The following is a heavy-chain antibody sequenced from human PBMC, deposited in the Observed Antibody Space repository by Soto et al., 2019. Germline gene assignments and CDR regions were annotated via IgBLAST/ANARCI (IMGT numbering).Heavy chain of an antibody. V-gene: IGHV1-18*01. CDR3: ARDWCGIDY. CDR2: INPYNGNT. CDR1: GYTFTSYG. Sequence: QVQLVQSGAEVKKPGASVKVSCKASGYTFTSYGISWVRQAPGQGLEWMGWINPYNGNTNYAQKLQGRVTMTTDKTTNTAYMEQRGLRSDYTAVYYCARDWCGIDYWGQGTLVTVSS. J-gene: IGHJ4*02. D-gene: IGHD1-26*01.